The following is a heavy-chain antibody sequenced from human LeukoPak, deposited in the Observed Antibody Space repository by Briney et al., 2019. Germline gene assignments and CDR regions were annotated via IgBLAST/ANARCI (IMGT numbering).Heavy chain of an antibody. D-gene: IGHD3/OR15-3a*01. CDR1: GGSISSYY. Sequence: PSETLSLNCTVSGGSISSYYWSWIRQPPGKGLEWIGYIYYSGSTNYNPSLKSRVTISVDTSKNQFSLKLSSVTAADTAVYYCARSHSVWTSFDYWGQGTLVTVSS. V-gene: IGHV4-59*01. CDR2: IYYSGST. J-gene: IGHJ4*02. CDR3: ARSHSVWTSFDY.